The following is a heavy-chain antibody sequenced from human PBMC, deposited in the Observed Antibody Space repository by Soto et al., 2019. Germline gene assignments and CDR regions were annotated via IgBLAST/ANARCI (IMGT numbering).Heavy chain of an antibody. Sequence: TGGSLRLSCAASGFSFSSYAMSWVRQAPGKGLEWVSAISGSGGSTYYADSVKGRFTISRDNSKNTLYLQMNSLRAEDTAVYYRAKAVGFIRGSTSCYFHQWGQGTLVTVSS. J-gene: IGHJ1*01. CDR1: GFSFSSYA. CDR2: ISGSGGST. V-gene: IGHV3-23*01. D-gene: IGHD2-2*01. CDR3: AKAVGFIRGSTSCYFHQ.